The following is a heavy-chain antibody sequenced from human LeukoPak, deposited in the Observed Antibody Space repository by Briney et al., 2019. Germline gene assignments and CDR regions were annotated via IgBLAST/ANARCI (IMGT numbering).Heavy chain of an antibody. V-gene: IGHV1-69*13. Sequence: SVKLSCKASGGTFSSYAISWVRQAPGQGLEWMGGIIPIFGTANYAQKFQGRVTITADESTSTAYMELSSLRSEDTAVYYCARKSLPRGLRFLPYYGMDVWGQGTTVTVSS. CDR2: IIPIFGTA. CDR1: GGTFSSYA. J-gene: IGHJ6*02. CDR3: ARKSLPRGLRFLPYYGMDV. D-gene: IGHD3-3*01.